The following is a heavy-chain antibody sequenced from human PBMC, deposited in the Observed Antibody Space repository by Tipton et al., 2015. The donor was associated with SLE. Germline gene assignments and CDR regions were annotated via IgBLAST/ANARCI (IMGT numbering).Heavy chain of an antibody. CDR2: INPSGGTT. D-gene: IGHD5-18*01. J-gene: IGHJ6*02. CDR1: GNIFTSYY. V-gene: IGHV1-46*01. Sequence: QVQLVQSGAEVKKPGASVKVSCKASGNIFTSYYIHWVRQAPGQGLEWVGMINPSGGTTRYAQKFQGRVTMTRDTSTSTVYMELSRLRSDDTAVYYCAIENTAMVALSYYYYGMDVWGQGTTVTVSS. CDR3: AIENTAMVALSYYYYGMDV.